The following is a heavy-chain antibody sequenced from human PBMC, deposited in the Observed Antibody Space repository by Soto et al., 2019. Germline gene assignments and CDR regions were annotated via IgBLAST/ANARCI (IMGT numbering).Heavy chain of an antibody. CDR2: ISAYNGNT. J-gene: IGHJ3*02. CDR1: GYTFTSYG. D-gene: IGHD6-6*01. Sequence: ASVKLSCEASGYTFTSYGSSWVRQAPGQGLEWMGWISAYNGNTNYAQKLQGRVTMTTDTSTSTAYMELRSLRAEDTAVYYCARDLGGLGAFAILVQGTMVIVSS. V-gene: IGHV1-18*01. CDR3: ARDLGGLGAFAI.